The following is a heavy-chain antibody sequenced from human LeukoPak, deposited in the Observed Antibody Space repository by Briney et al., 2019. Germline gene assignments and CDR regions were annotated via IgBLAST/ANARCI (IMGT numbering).Heavy chain of an antibody. D-gene: IGHD2-15*01. CDR1: GFTFSDYA. CDR3: TRDGGFLYYLDY. Sequence: GGSLRLSCTASGFTFSDYAVNWVRQAPGKGLEWVAFIRSKAYGGTTEYAASVKGRFTFSRDDSKSIAYLQMNNLKTEDTAVYYCTRDGGFLYYLDYWGQGALVTVSS. CDR2: IRSKAYGGTT. J-gene: IGHJ4*02. V-gene: IGHV3-49*04.